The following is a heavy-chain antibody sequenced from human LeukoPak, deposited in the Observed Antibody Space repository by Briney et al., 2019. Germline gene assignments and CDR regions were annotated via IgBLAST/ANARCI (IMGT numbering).Heavy chain of an antibody. CDR3: ARISMVRGVIATFDY. V-gene: IGHV3-7*01. CDR1: GFTFSSYA. J-gene: IGHJ4*02. CDR2: IKQDGSEK. D-gene: IGHD3-10*01. Sequence: GGSLRLSCAASGFTFSSYAMSWVRQAPGKGLEWVANIKQDGSEKYYVDSVKGRFTISRDNAKNSLYLQMNSLRAEDTAVYYCARISMVRGVIATFDYWGQGTLVTVSS.